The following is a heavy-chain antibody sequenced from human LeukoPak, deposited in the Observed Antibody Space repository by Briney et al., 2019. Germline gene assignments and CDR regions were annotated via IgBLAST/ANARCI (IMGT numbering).Heavy chain of an antibody. CDR2: INSDGSST. CDR1: GFTLSSYW. CDR3: ARGTGFGELSDY. J-gene: IGHJ4*02. Sequence: GGSLRLSCAASGFTLSSYWMHWVRQAPGKGLVWVSRINSDGSSTSYADSVKGRFTISRDNVKNTLYLQMNSLRAEDTAVYYCARGTGFGELSDYWGQGTLVTVSS. V-gene: IGHV3-74*01. D-gene: IGHD3-10*01.